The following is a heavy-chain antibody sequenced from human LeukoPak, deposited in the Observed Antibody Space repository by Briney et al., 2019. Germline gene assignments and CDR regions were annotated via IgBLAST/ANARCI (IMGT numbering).Heavy chain of an antibody. CDR2: ISYDGSNK. D-gene: IGHD3-10*01. CDR1: GFTFSSYA. CDR3: ARDLLRGVIND. V-gene: IGHV3-30-3*01. Sequence: GGSLRLSCAASGFTFSSYAMHWVRQAPGKGLEWVAVISYDGSNKYYADSVKGRFTISRDNSKNTLYLQMSSLRAEDTAVYYCARDLLRGVINDWGQGTLVTVSS. J-gene: IGHJ4*02.